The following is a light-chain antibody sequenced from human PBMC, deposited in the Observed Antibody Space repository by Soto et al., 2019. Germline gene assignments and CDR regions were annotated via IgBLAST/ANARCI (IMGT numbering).Light chain of an antibody. Sequence: QSVLTQPPSVSGAPGQRVTISGTGSSSNIGAGYDVHWYQQLPGTAPKLLIYGNSNRPSGVPDRCSGSKSGTSASLAITGLQAEDEADYYCQSYDSSLSGYVVFGGGTKLTVL. V-gene: IGLV1-40*01. CDR2: GNS. J-gene: IGLJ2*01. CDR3: QSYDSSLSGYVV. CDR1: SSNIGAGYD.